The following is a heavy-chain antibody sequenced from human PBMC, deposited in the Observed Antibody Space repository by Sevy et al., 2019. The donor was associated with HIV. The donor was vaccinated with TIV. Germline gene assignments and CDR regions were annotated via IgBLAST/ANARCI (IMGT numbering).Heavy chain of an antibody. J-gene: IGHJ4*02. V-gene: IGHV4-59*01. CDR1: GGSISSYY. CDR2: IYYSGST. Sequence: SETLSLTCTVSGGSISSYYWSWIRQPPGKGLEWIGYIYYSGSTNYNPSLKSRVTISADTSKNQFSLKLSSVTAADTAVYYCARVHYGDYSFYYFDYWGQGTLVTVSS. D-gene: IGHD4-17*01. CDR3: ARVHYGDYSFYYFDY.